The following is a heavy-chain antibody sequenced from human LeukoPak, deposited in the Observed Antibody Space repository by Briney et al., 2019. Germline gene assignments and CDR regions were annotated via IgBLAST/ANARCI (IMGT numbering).Heavy chain of an antibody. CDR1: GGSISSSSYY. J-gene: IGHJ6*03. V-gene: IGHV4-39*02. CDR3: AREAGPIYFYYMDV. Sequence: SETLSLTCTVSGGSISSSSYYWGWIRQPPGKGLEWIGSIYYSGSTYYNASLKSRVTISVDRSKNQFSLKLSSVTAADTAVYYCAREAGPIYFYYMDVWGKGTTVTVSS. CDR2: IYYSGST.